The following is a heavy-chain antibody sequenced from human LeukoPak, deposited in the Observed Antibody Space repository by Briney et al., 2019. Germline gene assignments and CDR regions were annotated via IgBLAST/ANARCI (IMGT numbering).Heavy chain of an antibody. CDR1: GGSISSSSYY. CDR2: INHSGST. J-gene: IGHJ4*02. V-gene: IGHV4-39*07. Sequence: SETLSLTCTVSGGSISSSSYYWSWIRQPPGKGLEWIGEINHSGSTNYNPSLKSRVTISVDTSKNQFSLKLSSVTAADTAVYYCARGRGYSYGRPRDYWGQGTLVTVSS. D-gene: IGHD5-18*01. CDR3: ARGRGYSYGRPRDY.